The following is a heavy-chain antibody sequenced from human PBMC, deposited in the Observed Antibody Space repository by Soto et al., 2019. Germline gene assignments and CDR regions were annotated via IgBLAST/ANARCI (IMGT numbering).Heavy chain of an antibody. V-gene: IGHV3-30*18. CDR2: ISYDGSNK. Sequence: GGSLRLSCAASGFTFSSYGVHWVRQAPGKGLEWVAVISYDGSNKYYADSVKGRFTISRDNSKNTLYLQMNSLRAEDTAVYYCAKDGCGGDCYWRPRYFDYWGQGT. D-gene: IGHD2-21*02. J-gene: IGHJ4*02. CDR1: GFTFSSYG. CDR3: AKDGCGGDCYWRPRYFDY.